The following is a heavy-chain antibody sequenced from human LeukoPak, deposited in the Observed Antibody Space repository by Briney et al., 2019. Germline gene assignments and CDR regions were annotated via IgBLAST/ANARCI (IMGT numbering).Heavy chain of an antibody. D-gene: IGHD4-17*01. Sequence: SETLSPTCTVSGGSISGYYWSWIRQPPGKGPEWIGHIHYMGSTNYNPSLKSRVTMSIDTSKNQLSLNLQSVTAADTAVYYCAKWAQDYGDYSWFDPWGQGTLVTVSS. CDR1: GGSISGYY. CDR2: IHYMGST. CDR3: AKWAQDYGDYSWFDP. J-gene: IGHJ5*02. V-gene: IGHV4-59*08.